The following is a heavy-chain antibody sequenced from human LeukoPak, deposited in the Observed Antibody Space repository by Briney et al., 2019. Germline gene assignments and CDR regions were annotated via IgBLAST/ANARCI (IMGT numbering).Heavy chain of an antibody. CDR3: AELGITMIGGV. V-gene: IGHV3-7*01. CDR1: GFTFSSYG. J-gene: IGHJ6*04. Sequence: GGTLRLSCAASGFTFSSYGMSWVRQAPGKGLEWVANIKQDGSERYYVDSVKGRFTISRDNAKNSMYLQMNSLRAGDTAVYYCAELGITMIGGVWGKGTTVTISS. D-gene: IGHD3-10*02. CDR2: IKQDGSER.